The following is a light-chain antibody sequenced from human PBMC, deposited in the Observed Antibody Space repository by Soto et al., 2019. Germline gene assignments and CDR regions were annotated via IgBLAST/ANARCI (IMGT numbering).Light chain of an antibody. Sequence: QSALAQPASVSGSPGQSITISCTGSSGDIGGYNYVSWYQQHPGKAPKLMIYDVSNRPSGVSNRFSGSKSGNTASLTISGLQAEDEADYYCFSYAGSTYVFGTGTKGTVL. CDR3: FSYAGSTYV. V-gene: IGLV2-14*01. J-gene: IGLJ1*01. CDR2: DVS. CDR1: SGDIGGYNY.